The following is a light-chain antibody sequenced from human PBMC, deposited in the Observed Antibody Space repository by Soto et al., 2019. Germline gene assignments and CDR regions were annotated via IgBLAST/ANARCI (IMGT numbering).Light chain of an antibody. Sequence: QSALPQPASVSGSPGQSITISCTGTSNDVGGFNYVSWYQQYPGEAPKLLIYEVSNRPSGVSSRFSGSKSGNTASLTISGLQADDEGDYYCSSFTTSNTWVFGGGTKLTVL. CDR1: SNDVGGFNY. CDR3: SSFTTSNTWV. J-gene: IGLJ3*02. CDR2: EVS. V-gene: IGLV2-14*01.